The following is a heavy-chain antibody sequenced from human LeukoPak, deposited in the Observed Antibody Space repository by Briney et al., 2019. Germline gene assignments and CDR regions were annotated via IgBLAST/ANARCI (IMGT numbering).Heavy chain of an antibody. CDR2: INPNSGGT. CDR3: ARERTPGSGYGVDY. J-gene: IGHJ4*02. CDR1: GYTFSGYY. D-gene: IGHD6-25*01. V-gene: IGHV1-2*02. Sequence: GASVKVSCKASGYTFSGYYMHWVRQAPGQGLEWMGWINPNSGGTNYAQKFQGRVTMTGDRSISTAYMELSRLRSDDTAVYYCARERTPGSGYGVDYWGQGTLVTVSS.